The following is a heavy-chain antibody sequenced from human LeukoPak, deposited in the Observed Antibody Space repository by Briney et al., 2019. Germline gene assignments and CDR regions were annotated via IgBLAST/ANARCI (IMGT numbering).Heavy chain of an antibody. CDR1: GGSISSSSYS. CDR2: MYYSGST. J-gene: IGHJ4*02. CDR3: ARTSFYHDSSGYYYDY. Sequence: SETLSLTCTVSGGSISSSSYSWGWIRQPPGKGLEWIGSMYYSGSTYYNPSLKSRVSMSVDRSKNQFSLKLSSVTAADTAVYYCARTSFYHDSSGYYYDYWGQGTLVTVSS. V-gene: IGHV4-39*01. D-gene: IGHD3-22*01.